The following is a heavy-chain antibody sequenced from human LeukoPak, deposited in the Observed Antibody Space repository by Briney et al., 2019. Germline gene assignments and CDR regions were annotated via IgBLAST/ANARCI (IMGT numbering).Heavy chain of an antibody. J-gene: IGHJ4*02. Sequence: SETLSLTCTVSGDSMNNYFWSWIRQPAGKGLEWIGRIFATGNTNYNPSLKSRVTMSVDTSKNQFSLDLSSVTAADTAVYFCARDSSGYLESFDYWGQGTLVTVPS. CDR2: IFATGNT. CDR3: ARDSSGYLESFDY. V-gene: IGHV4-4*07. D-gene: IGHD3-22*01. CDR1: GDSMNNYF.